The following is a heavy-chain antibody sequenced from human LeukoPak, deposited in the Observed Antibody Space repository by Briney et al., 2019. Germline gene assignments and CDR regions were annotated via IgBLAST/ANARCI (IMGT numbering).Heavy chain of an antibody. V-gene: IGHV1-8*01. CDR1: GGTFTSYD. Sequence: GASVKVSCKASGGTFTSYDINWVRQATGQGLEWMGWMNPNSGNTGYAQKFQGRVTMTRNTSISTAYMELSSLRSEDTAVYYCARAGYDSSGYFEGFDYWGQGTLVTVSS. CDR3: ARAGYDSSGYFEGFDY. CDR2: MNPNSGNT. J-gene: IGHJ4*02. D-gene: IGHD3-22*01.